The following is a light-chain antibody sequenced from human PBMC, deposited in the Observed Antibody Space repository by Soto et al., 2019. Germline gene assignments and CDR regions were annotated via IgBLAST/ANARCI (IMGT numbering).Light chain of an antibody. J-gene: IGKJ5*01. Sequence: EIVMTQSPATLSVSPGEGATLSCRASQSISSNLAWYQQKPGQAPRLLMYGVSTRATGIPARFSGSGSGTDFTLTISRLEPEDFAVYYCQQYGNSPITFGQGTRLENK. CDR1: QSISSN. CDR3: QQYGNSPIT. CDR2: GVS. V-gene: IGKV3-15*01.